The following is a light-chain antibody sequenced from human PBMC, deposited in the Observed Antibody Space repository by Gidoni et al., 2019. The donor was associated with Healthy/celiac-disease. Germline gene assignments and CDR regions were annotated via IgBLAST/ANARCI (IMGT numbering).Light chain of an antibody. Sequence: DIVMPQSPDSLAVSLGERATINCKPSQSVLYSSNNKNYLAWYQQKPGQPPKLLMYWASTRESGVPDRFSGSGSGTDFTLTISSLQAEDVAVYYCQQYYSTPLTFGGGTKVEIK. CDR2: WAS. CDR3: QQYYSTPLT. CDR1: QSVLYSSNNKNY. J-gene: IGKJ4*01. V-gene: IGKV4-1*01.